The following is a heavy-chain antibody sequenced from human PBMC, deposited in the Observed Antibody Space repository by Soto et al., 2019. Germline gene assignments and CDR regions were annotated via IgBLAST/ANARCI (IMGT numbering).Heavy chain of an antibody. CDR1: GFTFSSYA. CDR2: ISGSGGST. V-gene: IGHV3-23*01. J-gene: IGHJ3*02. Sequence: GSLRLSCAASGFTFSSYAMSWVRQAPGKGLEWVSAISGSGGSTYYADSVKGRFTISRDNSKNTLYLQMNSLRAEDTAVYYCAKTDIVVVVAATLAFDIWGQGTMVTVSS. CDR3: AKTDIVVVVAATLAFDI. D-gene: IGHD2-15*01.